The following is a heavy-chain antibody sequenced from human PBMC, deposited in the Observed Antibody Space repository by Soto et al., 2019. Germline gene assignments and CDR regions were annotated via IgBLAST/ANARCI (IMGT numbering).Heavy chain of an antibody. CDR2: IKQDGSEK. CDR1: GFTFSSYW. J-gene: IGHJ6*02. V-gene: IGHV3-7*01. Sequence: EVQLVESGGGLVQPGGSLRLSCAASGFTFSSYWMSWARQAPGKGLEWVANIKQDGSEKYYVDSVKGRFTISRDNAKNSLYLQMNSLRAEDTAVYYCARDLNWLAPYYYYGMDVWGQGTTVTVSS. CDR3: ARDLNWLAPYYYYGMDV. D-gene: IGHD1-1*01.